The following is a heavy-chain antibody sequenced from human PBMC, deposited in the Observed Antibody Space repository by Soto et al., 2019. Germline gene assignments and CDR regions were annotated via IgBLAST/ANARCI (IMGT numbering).Heavy chain of an antibody. CDR2: INHSGST. D-gene: IGHD6-13*01. Sequence: QVQLQQWGAGLLKPSETLSLTCAVYGGSFSGYYWSWIRQPPGKGLEWIGEINHSGSTNYNPSLKSAATISVDTSKNQFPLKLSFVTSADTAVYYCARPAIAAAVSAFDYWGQGTLVTVSS. CDR1: GGSFSGYY. J-gene: IGHJ4*02. CDR3: ARPAIAAAVSAFDY. V-gene: IGHV4-34*01.